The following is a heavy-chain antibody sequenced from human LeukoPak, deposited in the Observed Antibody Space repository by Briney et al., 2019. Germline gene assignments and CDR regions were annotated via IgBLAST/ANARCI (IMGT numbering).Heavy chain of an antibody. D-gene: IGHD6-19*01. CDR2: ISYDGSNK. V-gene: IGHV3-30*18. Sequence: PGGSLRLSCAASGFTFSSYAMHWVRQAPGKGLEWVAVISYDGSNKYYGDSVKGRFTISRDNSKNTLYLQMNSLRAEDTAVYYCAKIISPWLVQGFDYWGQGTLVTVSS. CDR3: AKIISPWLVQGFDY. CDR1: GFTFSSYA. J-gene: IGHJ4*02.